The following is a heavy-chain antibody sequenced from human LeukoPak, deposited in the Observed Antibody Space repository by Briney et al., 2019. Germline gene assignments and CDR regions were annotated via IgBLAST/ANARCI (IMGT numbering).Heavy chain of an antibody. J-gene: IGHJ4*02. CDR2: ISGSGGRT. D-gene: IGHD5-12*01. CDR1: GFTFTTYA. Sequence: PGGSLRLSCAASGFTFTTYAMTWVRQAPGKGPEWVSSISGSGGRTYYADSLKGRFTISRDNSKSTVYLQMNSLRPEDTAVYSCAIGPPYGGYSDWGQGTLVTVSS. V-gene: IGHV3-23*01. CDR3: AIGPPYGGYSD.